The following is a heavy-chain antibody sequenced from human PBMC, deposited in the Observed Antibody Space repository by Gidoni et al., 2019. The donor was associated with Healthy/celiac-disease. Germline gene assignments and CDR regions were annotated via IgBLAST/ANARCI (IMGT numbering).Heavy chain of an antibody. CDR1: GGSISSSSYY. CDR2: ISYSGST. Sequence: QLQLQESGPGLVKPSETLSLTCTVSGGSISSSSYYWGWIRQPPGKGLEWIGSISYSGSTYYNPSLKSRVTISVDTSKNQFSLKLSSVTAADTAVYYCARPQARDYYDFWSGYSNWFDPWGQGTLVTVSS. J-gene: IGHJ5*02. D-gene: IGHD3-3*01. CDR3: ARPQARDYYDFWSGYSNWFDP. V-gene: IGHV4-39*01.